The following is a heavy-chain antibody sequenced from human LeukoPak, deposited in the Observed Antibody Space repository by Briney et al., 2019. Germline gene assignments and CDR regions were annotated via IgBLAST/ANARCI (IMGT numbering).Heavy chain of an antibody. CDR1: GGSFSGYY. CDR2: INHSGST. D-gene: IGHD3-3*01. V-gene: IGHV4-34*01. CDR3: ARESGKVDY. J-gene: IGHJ4*02. Sequence: MASETLSLTCAVYGGSFSGYYWSWIRQPPGKGLEWIGEINHSGSTNYNPSLKSRVTISVDRSKNQFSLKLSSVTAADTAVYYCARESGKVDYWGQGTLVTVSS.